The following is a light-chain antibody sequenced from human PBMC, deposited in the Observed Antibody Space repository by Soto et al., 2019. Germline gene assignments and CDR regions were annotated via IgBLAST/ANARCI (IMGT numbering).Light chain of an antibody. CDR1: QSVNNNY. CDR2: GSS. J-gene: IGKJ4*01. Sequence: EIVLTQSPGTVSWSPGERATLSCRASQSVNNNYLSWYQHRPGQAPRLLIYGSSYRATGIPDRFSGSGSGTDFTLTISRLEPEDFAVYYCQQYGSSPPITFGGGTKVDIK. CDR3: QQYGSSPPIT. V-gene: IGKV3-20*01.